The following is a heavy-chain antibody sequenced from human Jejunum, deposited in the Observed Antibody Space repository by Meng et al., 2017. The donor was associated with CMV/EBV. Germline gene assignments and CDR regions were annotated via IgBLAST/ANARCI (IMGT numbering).Heavy chain of an antibody. J-gene: IGHJ6*02. CDR2: ISFDGSDR. CDR1: FTTRA. CDR3: ARGADDHNNYYYGVDV. Sequence: FTTRAMPWLRRAPGRGLEWVALISFDGSDRLYADSVKGRFTISRDNSKNTLYLQMNSLRSEDTAVFYCARGADDHNNYYYGVDVWGQGTTVTVSS. V-gene: IGHV3-30-3*01. D-gene: IGHD5-24*01.